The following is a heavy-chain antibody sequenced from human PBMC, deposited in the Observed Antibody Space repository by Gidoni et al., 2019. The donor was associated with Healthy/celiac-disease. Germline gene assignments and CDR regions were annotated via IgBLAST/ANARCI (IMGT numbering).Heavy chain of an antibody. CDR3: AHSWKGYSYGEPYYFDY. Sequence: QITLKESGPTLVKPTQTLTLTCTFSGFSLSTSGVGVGWIRQPPGKALEWLALIYWDDDKRYSPSLKSRLTITKDTSKNQVVLTMTNMDPVDTATYYCAHSWKGYSYGEPYYFDYWGQGTLVTVSS. V-gene: IGHV2-5*02. D-gene: IGHD5-18*01. CDR1: GFSLSTSGVG. CDR2: IYWDDDK. J-gene: IGHJ4*02.